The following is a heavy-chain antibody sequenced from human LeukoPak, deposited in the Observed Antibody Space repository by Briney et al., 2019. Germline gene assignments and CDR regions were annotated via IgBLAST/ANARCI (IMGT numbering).Heavy chain of an antibody. J-gene: IGHJ3*02. Sequence: PGGSLRLSCAASGFTVSSNYMSWVRQAPGKGLEWVSVIYSGGSTHYADSVKGRFTISRDNSKNTLYLQMNSLRAEDTAVYYCARPRGYGDHDAFDIWGQGTMVTVSS. CDR2: IYSGGST. D-gene: IGHD4-17*01. V-gene: IGHV3-66*04. CDR1: GFTVSSNY. CDR3: ARPRGYGDHDAFDI.